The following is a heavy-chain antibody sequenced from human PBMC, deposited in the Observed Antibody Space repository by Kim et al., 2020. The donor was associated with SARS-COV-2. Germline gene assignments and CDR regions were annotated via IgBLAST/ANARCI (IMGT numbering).Heavy chain of an antibody. J-gene: IGHJ4*02. CDR3: ARVITMIVVGPYYFDY. CDR1: GYSISSGYY. CDR2: IYHSGST. Sequence: SETLSLTCTVSGYSISSGYYWGWIRQPPGKGLEWIGSIYHSGSTYYNPSLKSRVTISVDTSKNQFSLKLSSVTAADTAVYYCARVITMIVVGPYYFDYWGPGTLVTVSS. V-gene: IGHV4-38-2*02. D-gene: IGHD3-22*01.